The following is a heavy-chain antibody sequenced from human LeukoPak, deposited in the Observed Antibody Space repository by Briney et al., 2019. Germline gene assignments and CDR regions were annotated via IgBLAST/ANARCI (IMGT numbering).Heavy chain of an antibody. CDR1: GGTFSSYA. J-gene: IGHJ4*02. Sequence: SVKVSCKASGGTFSSYAISWVRQAPGQGLEWMGGIIPLFTSPNYAQKFQGRVTITADESTSTTSMELSGLRSEDTAVYYCAGQNTANAFDDWGQGTLVTVSS. CDR2: IIPLFTSP. CDR3: AGQNTANAFDD. V-gene: IGHV1-69*13. D-gene: IGHD2-21*02.